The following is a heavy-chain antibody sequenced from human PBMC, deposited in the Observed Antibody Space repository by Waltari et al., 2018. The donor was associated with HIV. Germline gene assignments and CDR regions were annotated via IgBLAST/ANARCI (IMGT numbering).Heavy chain of an antibody. CDR1: GFSFTRYG. D-gene: IGHD6-19*01. V-gene: IGHV1-18*04. J-gene: IGHJ1*01. Sequence: QVRLVQSGAEVKKPGASVKVSCKASGFSFTRYGFSWVRQAPGQGLEWMGWIHTYTGHTDSAENVQGRVTMTRDTFTNTIDMELRTLKSDDSAIYCWGRDLSPMGKSGWYDSWGQGTVVTVSS. CDR3: GRDLSPMGKSGWYDS. CDR2: IHTYTGHT.